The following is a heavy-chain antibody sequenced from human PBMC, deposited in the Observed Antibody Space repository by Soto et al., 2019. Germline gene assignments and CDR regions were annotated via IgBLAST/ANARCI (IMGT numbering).Heavy chain of an antibody. J-gene: IGHJ4*02. V-gene: IGHV4-59*01. Sequence: SETLSLTCTFSGGSIISYYCSWIRQPPGKGLEWIGYIYYSGRTNYNPSLKSRVTISVDTSKNQFSLKLSSVTAADTAVYYCAALIGGFDYWGQGTLVTVCS. D-gene: IGHD3-16*01. CDR3: AALIGGFDY. CDR2: IYYSGRT. CDR1: GGSIISYY.